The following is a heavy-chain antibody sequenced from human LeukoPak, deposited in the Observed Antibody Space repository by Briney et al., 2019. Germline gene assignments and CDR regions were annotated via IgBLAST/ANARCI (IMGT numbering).Heavy chain of an antibody. Sequence: PGGSLRLSCAASGFTFSSYAVTWVRQAPGKGLEWVSTISGSGGSTYYADSVKGRFTISRDNSKNTLYLQMNSLRAEDTAVYYCAKLWFGEFSWFDPWGQGTLVTVSS. CDR2: ISGSGGST. J-gene: IGHJ5*02. V-gene: IGHV3-23*01. CDR3: AKLWFGEFSWFDP. CDR1: GFTFSSYA. D-gene: IGHD3-10*01.